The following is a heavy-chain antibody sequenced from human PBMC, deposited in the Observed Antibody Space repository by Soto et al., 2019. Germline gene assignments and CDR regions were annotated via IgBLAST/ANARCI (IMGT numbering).Heavy chain of an antibody. CDR3: TKDTKGSY. CDR1: GFTFNNGW. CDR2: IKTDGGTT. J-gene: IGHJ4*02. V-gene: IGHV3-15*01. Sequence: EVQLVESGGGLVKPGESLRLSCAASGFTFNNGWMSWVRQAPGKGLEWIGRIKTDGGTTDYAAPVKGRFTISRDDSKNILYLQMNSLKTEDTALYYCTKDTKGSYWGRGTMVTVSS.